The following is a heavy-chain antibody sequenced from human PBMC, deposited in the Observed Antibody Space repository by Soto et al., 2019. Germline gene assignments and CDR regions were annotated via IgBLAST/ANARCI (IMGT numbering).Heavy chain of an antibody. J-gene: IGHJ6*02. V-gene: IGHV1-18*01. Sequence: QVQLVQSGDEVKKPGASVKVSCKASGYIFVNYGIAWVRQAPGQGLEWMGWISPYTGNTHSATKVQGRRTTTTETSTSTAYMDLGSLTSDDTAVYYCVLVDNYVTPTPQDVWGQGTTVTVSS. D-gene: IGHD3-16*01. CDR1: GYIFVNYG. CDR3: VLVDNYVTPTPQDV. CDR2: ISPYTGNT.